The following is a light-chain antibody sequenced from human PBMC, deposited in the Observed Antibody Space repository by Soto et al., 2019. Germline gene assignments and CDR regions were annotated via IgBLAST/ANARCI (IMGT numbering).Light chain of an antibody. Sequence: EIVLTQSPGTLSVSPGERATLSCRASETISSDKLAWYQPKPGQPPSLLIYGTFSRATGIPDRFSGSGSGTDFTLTISRLEPEDSAIYYCQQYGSWTFGQGTKVEI. CDR2: GTF. CDR1: ETISSDK. J-gene: IGKJ1*01. CDR3: QQYGSWT. V-gene: IGKV3-20*01.